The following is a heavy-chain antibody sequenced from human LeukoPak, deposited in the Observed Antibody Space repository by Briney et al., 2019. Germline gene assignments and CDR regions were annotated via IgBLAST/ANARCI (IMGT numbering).Heavy chain of an antibody. CDR2: ISGSGGST. V-gene: IGHV3-23*01. CDR1: GFTFSSYA. Sequence: GGSLGLSCAVSGFTFSSYAMSWVRQAPGKGLEWVTAISGSGGSTYYADSVKGRLTISRDNSKNTLYLQMNSLRAEDTAVYHCAKDRGDSGYYSLDFQHWGQGTLVTVSS. D-gene: IGHD3-22*01. CDR3: AKDRGDSGYYSLDFQH. J-gene: IGHJ1*01.